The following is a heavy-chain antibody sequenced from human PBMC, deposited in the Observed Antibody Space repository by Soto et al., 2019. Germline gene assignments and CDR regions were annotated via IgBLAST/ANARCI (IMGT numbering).Heavy chain of an antibody. CDR3: AKIDDFWSGFPYGPLDY. Sequence: GGSLRLSCAASGFTFSSYAMSWVRQAPGKGLEWVSAISGSGGSTYYADSVKGRFTISRDNSKNTLYLQMNSLRAEDTAVYYCAKIDDFWSGFPYGPLDYWGQGTLVTVSS. D-gene: IGHD3-3*01. V-gene: IGHV3-23*01. CDR1: GFTFSSYA. CDR2: ISGSGGST. J-gene: IGHJ4*02.